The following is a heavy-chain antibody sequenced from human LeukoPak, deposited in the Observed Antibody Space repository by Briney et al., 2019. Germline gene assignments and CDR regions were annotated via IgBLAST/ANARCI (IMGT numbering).Heavy chain of an antibody. J-gene: IGHJ4*02. CDR1: GFIFNYAW. CDR2: IRSKTNGETT. D-gene: IGHD3-22*01. V-gene: IGHV3-15*07. Sequence: GGSLRLSCAASGFIFNYAWMNWVRQTPGQGLEWVGRIRSKTNGETTQYAAPVKGRFTISRDDSKNTLYLQMDSLKTEDTAVYYCAKGFGSYDSSDFDYRGQGTLVTVSS. CDR3: AKGFGSYDSSDFDY.